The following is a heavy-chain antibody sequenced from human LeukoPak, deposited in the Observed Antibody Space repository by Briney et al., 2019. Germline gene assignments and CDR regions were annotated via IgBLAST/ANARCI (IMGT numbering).Heavy chain of an antibody. J-gene: IGHJ5*02. CDR1: GFTFSSYW. CDR3: ASLGLIAAAGTPYNWFDP. Sequence: GGSLRLSCAASGFTFSSYWMHWVRQAPGKGLVWVSRINSDGSSTSYADSVKGRFTISRDNAKNTLYLQMNSPRAEDTAVYYCASLGLIAAAGTPYNWFDPWGQGTLVTVPS. V-gene: IGHV3-74*01. CDR2: INSDGSST. D-gene: IGHD6-13*01.